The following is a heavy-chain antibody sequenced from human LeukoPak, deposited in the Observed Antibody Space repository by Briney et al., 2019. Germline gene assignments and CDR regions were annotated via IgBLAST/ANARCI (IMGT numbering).Heavy chain of an antibody. J-gene: IGHJ4*01. D-gene: IGHD2-15*01. Sequence: PGGSLRLSCAASGFTFSSYAMHWVRQAPGKGLEWVAVISYDGSNKYYADSVKGRFTISRDNSKNTLYLQMNSLRAEDTAVYYCAREGGDIVAPYYFDYWGHGTLVTVSS. CDR1: GFTFSSYA. V-gene: IGHV3-30-3*01. CDR3: AREGGDIVAPYYFDY. CDR2: ISYDGSNK.